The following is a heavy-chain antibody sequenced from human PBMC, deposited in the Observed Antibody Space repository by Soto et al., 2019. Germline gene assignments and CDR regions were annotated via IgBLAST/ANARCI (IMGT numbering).Heavy chain of an antibody. V-gene: IGHV4-4*02. D-gene: IGHD3-9*01. Sequence: SETLSLTCAVSGGSISSSNWWSWVRQPPGKGLEWIGEIYHSGSTNYNPSLKSRVTISVDKSKNQFSLKLSSVTAADTAVYYCASLLRYFDWWDFDYCGPGTLVTVSS. CDR3: ASLLRYFDWWDFDY. CDR1: GGSISSSNW. J-gene: IGHJ4*02. CDR2: IYHSGST.